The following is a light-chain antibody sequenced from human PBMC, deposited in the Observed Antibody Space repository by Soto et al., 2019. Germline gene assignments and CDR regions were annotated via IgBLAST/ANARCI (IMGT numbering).Light chain of an antibody. V-gene: IGKV3-20*01. CDR3: QQYGGSPPLT. Sequence: VLTQSPGTLSLSPGETATLSCRASQTIGRNYLAWYQQKPGQAPRLLIFGTSTRATGIPDRFSGSGSGTDFTLTISRLEPEDFAVYYCQQYGGSPPLTFGGGTKVDIK. CDR1: QTIGRNY. CDR2: GTS. J-gene: IGKJ4*01.